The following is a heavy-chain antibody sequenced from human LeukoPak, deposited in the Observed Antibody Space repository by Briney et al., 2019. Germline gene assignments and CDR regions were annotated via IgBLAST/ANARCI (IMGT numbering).Heavy chain of an antibody. CDR3: ASLVFSPRRGYSYGHDAGTVEDY. V-gene: IGHV4-59*01. J-gene: IGHJ4*02. CDR1: GGSISSYY. D-gene: IGHD5-18*01. Sequence: SETLSLTCTVSGGSISSYYWSWIRQPPGKGLEWIGYIYYSGSTNYNPSLKSRVTISVDTSKNQFSLKLSSVTAADTAVYYCASLVFSPRRGYSYGHDAGTVEDYWGQGTLVTVSS. CDR2: IYYSGST.